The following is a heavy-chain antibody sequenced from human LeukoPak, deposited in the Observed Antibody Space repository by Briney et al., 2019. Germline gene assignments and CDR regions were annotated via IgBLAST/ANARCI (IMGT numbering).Heavy chain of an antibody. CDR1: GFTFSSRW. D-gene: IGHD6-13*01. V-gene: IGHV3-7*01. J-gene: IGHJ4*02. CDR3: ARDGVAAGIYFDY. CDR2: INQDGSEK. Sequence: GGSLRLSCAVSGFTFSSRWMSWVRQAPGKGLEWVANINQDGSEKHYVDSVKGRFTISRDNAKNSLYLQMNNLRVEDTAVYYCARDGVAAGIYFDYWGQGTLVTVSS.